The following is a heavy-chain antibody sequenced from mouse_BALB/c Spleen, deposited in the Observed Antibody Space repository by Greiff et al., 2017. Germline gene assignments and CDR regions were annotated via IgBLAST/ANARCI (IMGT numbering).Heavy chain of an antibody. V-gene: IGHV3-8*02. J-gene: IGHJ3*01. CDR3: ASPRQGRSYAWFAY. Sequence: EVKLVESGPSLVKPSQTLSLTCSVTGDSITSGYWNWIRKFPGNKLEYMGYISYSGSTYYNPSLKSRISITRDTSKNQYYLQLNSVTTEDTATYYCASPRQGRSYAWFAYWGQGTLVTVSA. D-gene: IGHD1-1*01. CDR2: ISYSGST. CDR1: GDSITSGY.